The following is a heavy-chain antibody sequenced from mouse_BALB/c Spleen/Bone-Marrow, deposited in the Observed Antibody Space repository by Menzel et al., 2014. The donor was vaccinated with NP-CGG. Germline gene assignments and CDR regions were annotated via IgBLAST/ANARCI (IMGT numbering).Heavy chain of an antibody. CDR1: GFTFTDYY. CDR2: IRNKANGHTT. J-gene: IGHJ2*01. D-gene: IGHD3-1*01. CDR3: ARDRAARATGYYFDY. V-gene: IGHV7-3*02. Sequence: EVQLQQSGGGLVQPGGSLRLSCATSGFTFTDYYMSWVRQPPGKALEWLGFIRNKANGHTTEYSASVKGRFTISRDNSQSILYLQMNTLRAEDSATYYCARDRAARATGYYFDYWGQGTTLTVSS.